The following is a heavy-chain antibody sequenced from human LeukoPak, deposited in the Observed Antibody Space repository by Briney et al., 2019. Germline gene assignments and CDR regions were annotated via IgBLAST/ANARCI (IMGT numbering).Heavy chain of an antibody. J-gene: IGHJ1*01. CDR2: TTNSGTTI. CDR1: GFTFTDYY. Sequence: GGSLRLSCAASGFTFTDYYMSWIRPAPGKGLEWVSYTTNSGTTIYYADSVKGRFTISRDNAKNSLYLQMNSLRAEDTAVYYCARDGHYDILTGYFQDWGQGTLVTVSS. CDR3: ARDGHYDILTGYFQD. V-gene: IGHV3-11*01. D-gene: IGHD3-9*01.